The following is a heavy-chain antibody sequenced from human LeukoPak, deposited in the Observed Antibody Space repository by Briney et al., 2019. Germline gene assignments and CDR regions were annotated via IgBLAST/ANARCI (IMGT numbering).Heavy chain of an antibody. Sequence: SETLSLTCTVSGGSISSSTYYWGWIRQPPGKGLEWIGSIFYSGRTYYNPSLKSRVTMSVDTSRNQFSLRLSSVNAADTAVYYCARDILATSIAAPYYWGQGTLVTVSS. D-gene: IGHD6-13*01. V-gene: IGHV4-39*07. J-gene: IGHJ4*02. CDR3: ARDILATSIAAPYY. CDR2: IFYSGRT. CDR1: GGSISSSTYY.